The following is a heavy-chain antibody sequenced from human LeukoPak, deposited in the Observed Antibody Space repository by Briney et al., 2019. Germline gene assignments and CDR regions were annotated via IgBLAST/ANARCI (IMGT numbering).Heavy chain of an antibody. Sequence: GGSLRLSCAASGFTFSSYGMNWVRQAPGKGLEWVSSITSSSSYIYYADSVKGRFTISRDNAKDSLYLQMNSLRAEDTAVYYCARSYSSSRGTFDYWGQGTLVTVSS. V-gene: IGHV3-21*01. CDR2: ITSSSSYI. CDR1: GFTFSSYG. J-gene: IGHJ4*02. CDR3: ARSYSSSRGTFDY. D-gene: IGHD6-6*01.